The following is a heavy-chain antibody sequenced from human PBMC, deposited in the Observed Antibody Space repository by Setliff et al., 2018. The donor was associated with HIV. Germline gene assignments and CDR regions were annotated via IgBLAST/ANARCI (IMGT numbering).Heavy chain of an antibody. CDR1: GFTFSSYE. J-gene: IGHJ3*02. CDR2: ISGSGSTT. V-gene: IGHV3-48*03. Sequence: SLRLSCAASGFTFSSYETNWVRQAPGKGLEWVSYISGSGSTTYYADSVKGRFTISRDNAKNSLYLQMNSLRAEDTAVYYCATEGPSETPDAFDIWGQGTMVTVSS. CDR3: ATEGPSETPDAFDI.